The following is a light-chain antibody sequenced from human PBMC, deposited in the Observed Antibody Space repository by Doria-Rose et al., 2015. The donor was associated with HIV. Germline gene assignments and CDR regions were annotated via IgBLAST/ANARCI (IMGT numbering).Light chain of an antibody. Sequence: EIVLTQSPGTLSLSPGERATLSCRASQSFSSAYLAWYQQKPVQAPSLLIYDGSTRATGIPDRFSASGSGTDFTLTINRLEPEDLALYYCHQYGTSWTFGQGTKVEI. CDR3: HQYGTSWT. CDR1: QSFSSAY. V-gene: IGKV3-20*01. J-gene: IGKJ1*01. CDR2: DGS.